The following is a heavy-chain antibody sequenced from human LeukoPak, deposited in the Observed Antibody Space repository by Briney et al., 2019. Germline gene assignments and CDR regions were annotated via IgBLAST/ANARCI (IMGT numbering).Heavy chain of an antibody. V-gene: IGHV1-2*02. J-gene: IGHJ3*02. CDR3: ARDLSLSWRWAFDI. Sequence: ASVKVSCKASGYTFTGYYMHWVRQAPGQGLEWMGWINPNSGGTNYAQKFQGRVTMTRDTSISTAYMELSRLRSDDTAVYYCARDLSLSWRWAFDIWGQGTMVTVSS. D-gene: IGHD4-23*01. CDR1: GYTFTGYY. CDR2: INPNSGGT.